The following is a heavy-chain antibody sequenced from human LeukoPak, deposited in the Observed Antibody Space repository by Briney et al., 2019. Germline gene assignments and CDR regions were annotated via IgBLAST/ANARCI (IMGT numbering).Heavy chain of an antibody. CDR1: GGSFSGYY. J-gene: IGHJ4*02. Sequence: SETLSLTCAVYGGSFSGYYWSWIRQPPGKGLEWIGEINHSGSTNYNPSLKSRVTISVDTSKNQFSLKLSSVTAADTAVYYCAGDHLYCSSTSCYGGPFDYWGQGTLVTVS. V-gene: IGHV4-34*01. CDR3: AGDHLYCSSTSCYGGPFDY. D-gene: IGHD2-2*01. CDR2: INHSGST.